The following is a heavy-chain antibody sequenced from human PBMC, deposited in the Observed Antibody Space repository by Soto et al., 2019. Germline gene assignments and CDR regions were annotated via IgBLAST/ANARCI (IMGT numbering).Heavy chain of an antibody. J-gene: IGHJ4*02. CDR2: INHSGST. CDR3: ARGRFYSSSSFNY. CDR1: GGSFSGYY. Sequence: PSETLSLTCAVYGGSFSGYYWSWIRQPPGKGLEWIGEINHSGSTNYNPSLKSRVTISVDTSKNQFSLKLGSVTAADTAVYYCARGRFYSSSSFNYWGQGTLVTVSS. V-gene: IGHV4-34*01. D-gene: IGHD6-6*01.